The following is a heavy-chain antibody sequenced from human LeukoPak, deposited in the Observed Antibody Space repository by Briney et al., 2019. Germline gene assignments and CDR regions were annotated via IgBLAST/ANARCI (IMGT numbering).Heavy chain of an antibody. J-gene: IGHJ4*02. CDR1: GGTFSSYA. Sequence: GASVKVSCKASGGTFSSYAISWVRQAPGQGLEWMGIISPSGGSTNYAQKFQGRVTMTRDTSTSTVYMELSSLRSEDTAVYYCAREGGSGSPFWGQGTLVTVSS. D-gene: IGHD3-22*01. CDR3: AREGGSGSPF. V-gene: IGHV1-46*01. CDR2: ISPSGGST.